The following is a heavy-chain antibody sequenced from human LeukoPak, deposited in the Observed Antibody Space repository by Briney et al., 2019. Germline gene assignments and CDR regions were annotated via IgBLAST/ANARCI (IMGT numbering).Heavy chain of an antibody. V-gene: IGHV1-46*01. CDR3: ATIPGQGSLFGELLFDY. Sequence: ASVKVSCKASGYTFPDYYMHWVRQAPGQGLEWMGIISPTGDSTIYAQKFQGRVTMTEDTSTDTAYMELSGLRSEDTAVYYCATIPGQGSLFGELLFDYWGQGTLVTVSS. CDR1: GYTFPDYY. J-gene: IGHJ4*02. D-gene: IGHD3-10*01. CDR2: ISPTGDST.